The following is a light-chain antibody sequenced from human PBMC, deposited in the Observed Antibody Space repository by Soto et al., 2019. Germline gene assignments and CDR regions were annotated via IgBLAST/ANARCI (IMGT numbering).Light chain of an antibody. CDR3: QTWDTGIQV. Sequence: QLVLTQSPSASASLGASVKFTCTLNSGHSNYAIAWHQQRPEKGPRYLMKVNSDDSHNKGDGIADRFSGSSSGAERYLSISSLQSEDEADYYCQTWDTGIQVFGGGTKVTVL. CDR2: VNSDDSH. V-gene: IGLV4-69*01. J-gene: IGLJ3*02. CDR1: SGHSNYA.